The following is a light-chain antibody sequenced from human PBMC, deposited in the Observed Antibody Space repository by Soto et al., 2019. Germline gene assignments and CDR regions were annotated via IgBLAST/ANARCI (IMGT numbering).Light chain of an antibody. CDR2: EGS. V-gene: IGLV2-18*02. Sequence: SVLTQPPSVSGSPGQSVTISCTGTSSDIGNYNRVSWYQQPPGTAPKLMIYEGSNRPSGVPDRFSGSKSGNTASLTISGLQAEDEADYYCNSYTSSSTYVFGTGTKVTVL. CDR3: NSYTSSSTYV. J-gene: IGLJ1*01. CDR1: SSDIGNYNR.